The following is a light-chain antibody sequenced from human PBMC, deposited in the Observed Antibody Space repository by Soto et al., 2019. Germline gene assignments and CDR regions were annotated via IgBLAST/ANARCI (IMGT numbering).Light chain of an antibody. V-gene: IGKV3-15*01. CDR2: GAS. CDR1: QSVSSS. CDR3: QQYNKWPYT. Sequence: ELVMTQSPATLSVSPGERAALSCRASQSVSSSFAWYQQKPGQAPRLLIYGASTRATGIPARFSGSGSGTEFTLTISSLQSEDFAVYYCQQYNKWPYTFGQGTKLEIK. J-gene: IGKJ2*01.